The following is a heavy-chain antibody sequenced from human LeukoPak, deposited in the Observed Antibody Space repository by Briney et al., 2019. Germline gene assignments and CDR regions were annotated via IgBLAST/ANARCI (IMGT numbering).Heavy chain of an antibody. V-gene: IGHV3-30*18. Sequence: PGGSLRLSCAASGFTVSSNYMSWVRQAPGKGLEWVAVISYDGSNKYYADSVKGRFTISRDNSKNTLYLQMNSLRAEDTAVYYCAKEFTDIVVVPAAILDYWGQGTLVTVSS. J-gene: IGHJ4*02. CDR1: GFTVSSNY. CDR3: AKEFTDIVVVPAAILDY. CDR2: ISYDGSNK. D-gene: IGHD2-2*01.